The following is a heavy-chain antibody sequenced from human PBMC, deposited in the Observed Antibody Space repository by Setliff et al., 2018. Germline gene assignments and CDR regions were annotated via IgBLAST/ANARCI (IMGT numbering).Heavy chain of an antibody. V-gene: IGHV1-8*02. CDR1: GYTFTNYH. D-gene: IGHD3-22*01. CDR3: AKNRYESSGYNFHF. CDR2: MNPNNGNT. Sequence: RASVKVSCKASGYTFTNYHMHWVRQAPGQGLEWMGGMNPNNGNTGYAQKFQGRVTMTRNTSISTAYMELSSLRSEDTAVYYCAKNRYESSGYNFHFWGQGTLVTVSS. J-gene: IGHJ4*02.